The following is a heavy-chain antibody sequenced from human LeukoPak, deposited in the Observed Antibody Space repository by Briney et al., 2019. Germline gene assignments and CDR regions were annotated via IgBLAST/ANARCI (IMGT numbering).Heavy chain of an antibody. V-gene: IGHV1-69*06. J-gene: IGHJ3*02. CDR3: ARKADILTDAFDI. CDR2: IIPIFGTA. Sequence: GASVKVSCKASGGTFSSYAISWVRQAPGQGLEWMGGIIPIFGTANYAQKFQGRVTITADKSTSTAYMELSSLRSEDTAVYYCARKADILTDAFDIWGQGTMVTVSS. D-gene: IGHD3-9*01. CDR1: GGTFSSYA.